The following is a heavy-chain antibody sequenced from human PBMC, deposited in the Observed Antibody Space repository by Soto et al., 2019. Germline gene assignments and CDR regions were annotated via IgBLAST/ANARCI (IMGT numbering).Heavy chain of an antibody. Sequence: EVQLLESGGGLVQPGGSLRLSCAASGFTFSSYAMSWVRQAPGKGLEWVSAISGSGGSTYYADSVKGRFTISRDNSKNTLYLQMNSLRAEDTAVYYCAKSSMTTVTTMLGWDVWGKGTTVTVSS. CDR1: GFTFSSYA. CDR3: AKSSMTTVTTMLGWDV. J-gene: IGHJ6*04. V-gene: IGHV3-23*01. D-gene: IGHD4-17*01. CDR2: ISGSGGST.